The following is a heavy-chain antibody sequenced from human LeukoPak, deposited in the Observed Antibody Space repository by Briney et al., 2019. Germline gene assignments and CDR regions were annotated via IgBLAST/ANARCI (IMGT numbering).Heavy chain of an antibody. D-gene: IGHD3-9*01. Sequence: ASVKVSCKASGYTFTGYYMHWVRQDPGQGLEWMGRINPNSGGTNYAQKFQGRVTMTRDTSISTAYMELSRRRSDDTAVYYCARDHSDILTGYYLDYCGQGTLVTVSS. V-gene: IGHV1-2*06. J-gene: IGHJ4*02. CDR3: ARDHSDILTGYYLDY. CDR1: GYTFTGYY. CDR2: INPNSGGT.